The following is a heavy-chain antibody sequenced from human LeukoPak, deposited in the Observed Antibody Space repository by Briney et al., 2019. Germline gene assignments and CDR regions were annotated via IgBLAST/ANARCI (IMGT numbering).Heavy chain of an antibody. J-gene: IGHJ4*02. V-gene: IGHV1-69*04. D-gene: IGHD2-2*01. Sequence: SVKVSCKASGGTFTSYTISWVRQAPGQGLEWMGRIIPILGIANYAQKFQGRVTITADKSTSTAYMELSSLRSEDTAVYYCARDRGYCSSTSCYPGIDYWGQGTLVTVSS. CDR3: ARDRGYCSSTSCYPGIDY. CDR1: GGTFTSYT. CDR2: IIPILGIA.